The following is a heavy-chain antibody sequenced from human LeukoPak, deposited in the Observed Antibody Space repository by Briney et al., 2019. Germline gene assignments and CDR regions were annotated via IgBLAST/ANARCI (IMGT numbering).Heavy chain of an antibody. D-gene: IGHD6-6*01. CDR1: GGSFSGYH. CDR2: INHRGST. CDR3: ARGRGAARFVTIEFDY. J-gene: IGHJ4*02. V-gene: IGHV4-34*01. Sequence: PSETLSLTCAVYGGSFSGYHWSWIRQPPGKGLEWIGVINHRGSTNYNPSLKSRVTMSVDTSKNQFSLKLSSVTAADTAVYYCARGRGAARFVTIEFDYWGQGALVTVSS.